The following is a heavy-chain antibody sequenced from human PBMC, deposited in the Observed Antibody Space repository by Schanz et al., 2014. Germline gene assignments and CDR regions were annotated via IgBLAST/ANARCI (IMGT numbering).Heavy chain of an antibody. CDR1: GYTFTSYD. D-gene: IGHD6-19*01. CDR3: ARGLGDERWLDLNEAFDI. V-gene: IGHV1-8*02. Sequence: QVQLVQSGAEVKKPGASVKVSCKASGYTFTSYDINWVRQAPGQGLEWMGWMNPNSGNTGYAQKFQGRVTMTRHTSISTAYMELSSLRSEDTAVYYCARGLGDERWLDLNEAFDIWGQGTMXTVSS. J-gene: IGHJ3*02. CDR2: MNPNSGNT.